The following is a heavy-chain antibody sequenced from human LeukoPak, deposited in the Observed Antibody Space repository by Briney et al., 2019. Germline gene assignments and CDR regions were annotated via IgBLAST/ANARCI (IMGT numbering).Heavy chain of an antibody. Sequence: SETLSLTCTVSGGSIRSYYWSWIRQPPGKGLEWMGHIYYSGSTNYNPSLKSRVPVSVDTSKNQFSLKLSSVTAADTAVYYCARDRTGTTPYYYGMDVWGQGTTVTVSS. CDR1: GGSIRSYY. J-gene: IGHJ6*02. CDR3: ARDRTGTTPYYYGMDV. D-gene: IGHD1-1*01. CDR2: IYYSGST. V-gene: IGHV4-59*01.